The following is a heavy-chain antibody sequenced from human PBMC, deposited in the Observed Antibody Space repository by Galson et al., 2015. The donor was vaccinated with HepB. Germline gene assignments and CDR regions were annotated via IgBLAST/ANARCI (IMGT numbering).Heavy chain of an antibody. J-gene: IGHJ4*02. CDR3: ADPPSGF. D-gene: IGHD3-10*01. CDR2: ISQDGSKT. Sequence: SLRLSCATSGYTFSNYWMTWVRQAPGKGLERMASISQDGSKTFYVDSVEGRFTISRDNAKNSLYLQMNSLRVEDRAVYYCADPPSGFWGQGTPVTVSS. V-gene: IGHV3-7*03. CDR1: GYTFSNYW.